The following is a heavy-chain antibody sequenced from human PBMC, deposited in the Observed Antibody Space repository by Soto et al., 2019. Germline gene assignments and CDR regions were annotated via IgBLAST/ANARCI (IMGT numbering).Heavy chain of an antibody. CDR2: IYYTGST. J-gene: IGHJ5*02. D-gene: IGHD6-13*01. V-gene: IGHV4-39*01. Sequence: SETLSLTCTVSGGSISSSSYYWGWIRQPPGKGLEWIGSIYYTGSTYYNPSLQSRVTISIDTSKNQFSLKLTSVTAADTAVYYCARTPDGSWPTWFDPWGQGAQVTVSS. CDR3: ARTPDGSWPTWFDP. CDR1: GGSISSSSYY.